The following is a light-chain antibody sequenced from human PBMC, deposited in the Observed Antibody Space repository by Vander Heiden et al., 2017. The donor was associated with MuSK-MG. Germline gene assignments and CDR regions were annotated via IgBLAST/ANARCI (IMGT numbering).Light chain of an antibody. CDR1: EGISTF. J-gene: IGKJ1*01. Sequence: DIQLTQSPPFLSGSVGDRVTITCRASEGISTFLAWYQQKPGKAPKLLIYDASTLQRGVPSRFSGSGSGTEFTLTISSLQPEDFATYYCQQLNSSPRTFGQGTKVEIK. V-gene: IGKV1-9*01. CDR3: QQLNSSPRT. CDR2: DAS.